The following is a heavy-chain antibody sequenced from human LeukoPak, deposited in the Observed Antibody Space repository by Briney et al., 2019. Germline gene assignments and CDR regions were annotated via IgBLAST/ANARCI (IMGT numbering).Heavy chain of an antibody. CDR1: GGTFSSYA. CDR2: IIPIFGTA. Sequence: SVKVSCKASGGTFSSYAISWVRQAPGQGLEWMGGIIPIFGTANYAQKFQGRVTITADKSTSTAYMELSSLRSEDTAVYYCTREDYYDSGSNDYWGQGTLVTVSS. D-gene: IGHD3-22*01. CDR3: TREDYYDSGSNDY. V-gene: IGHV1-69*06. J-gene: IGHJ4*02.